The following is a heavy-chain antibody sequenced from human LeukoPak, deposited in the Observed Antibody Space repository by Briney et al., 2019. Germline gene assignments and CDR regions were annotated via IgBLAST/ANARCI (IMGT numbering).Heavy chain of an antibody. J-gene: IGHJ5*02. CDR2: IYYSGST. V-gene: IGHV4-30-4*01. D-gene: IGHD3-10*01. Sequence: SQTLSLTCTVSGGSISSGDYYWSWIRQPPGKGLEWIGYIYYSGSTYYNPSLKSRVTISVDTSKNQFSLKLSSVTAADTAVYYCARGPNYYGSGSYLSWGQGTLVTVSS. CDR3: ARGPNYYGSGSYLS. CDR1: GGSISSGDYY.